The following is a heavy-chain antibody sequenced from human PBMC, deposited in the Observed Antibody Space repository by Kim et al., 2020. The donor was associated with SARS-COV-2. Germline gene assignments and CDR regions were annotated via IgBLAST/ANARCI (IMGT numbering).Heavy chain of an antibody. D-gene: IGHD3-3*01. J-gene: IGHJ6*02. CDR3: ARGAFGAYYDFWSGLDPGYYGMDV. CDR2: IWYDGSNK. Sequence: GSLRLSCAASGFTFSSYGMHWVRQAPGKGLEWVAVIWYDGSNKYYADYVKGRFTISRDNSKNTLYLQMNSLRAEDTAVYYCARGAFGAYYDFWSGLDPGYYGMDVWGQGTTVTVSS. V-gene: IGHV3-33*01. CDR1: GFTFSSYG.